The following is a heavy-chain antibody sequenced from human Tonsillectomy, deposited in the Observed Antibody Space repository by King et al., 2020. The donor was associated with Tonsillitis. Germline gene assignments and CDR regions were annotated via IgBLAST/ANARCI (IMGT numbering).Heavy chain of an antibody. Sequence: VQLVESGGGVVQPGRSLRLSCAASGFTFRRYAMQWGRQAPGKGLEWVAIITYDGSNKNYADSVKGRFTISRDNSKKTLYLQMNSLRAEDTAVYYCARVGGTMVVRLVDYWGQGTLVTVSS. D-gene: IGHD3-22*01. CDR3: ARVGGTMVVRLVDY. V-gene: IGHV3-30*01. CDR1: GFTFRRYA. CDR2: ITYDGSNK. J-gene: IGHJ4*02.